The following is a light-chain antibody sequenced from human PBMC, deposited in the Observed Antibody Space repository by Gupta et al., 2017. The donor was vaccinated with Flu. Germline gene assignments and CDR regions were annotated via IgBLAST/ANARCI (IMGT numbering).Light chain of an antibody. Sequence: SSELTQDPAVSAALGQTVRITCQGDSLRSYYASWYQQKPGQAPVLVIYGKNNRPSGIPDRFSGSSSGNTASLTITGAQAEDEADYYCNSRDSSGNYWVFGGGTKLTVL. J-gene: IGLJ3*02. CDR3: NSRDSSGNYWV. V-gene: IGLV3-19*01. CDR2: GKN. CDR1: SLRSYY.